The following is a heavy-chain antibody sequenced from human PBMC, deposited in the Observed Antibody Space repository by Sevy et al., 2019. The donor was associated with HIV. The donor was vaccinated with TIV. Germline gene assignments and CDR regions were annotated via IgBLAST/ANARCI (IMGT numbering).Heavy chain of an antibody. Sequence: GGSLRLSCAASGFTFSNYAIHWVRQAPGKGLQWVALISSRGTYKYYADSMKGRLSISRDDSKNTLFLQMNSLRAEDTALYYCAKIRAPFGGRIEWYDFDIWGQGTMVTVSS. J-gene: IGHJ3*02. CDR1: GFTFSNYA. V-gene: IGHV3-30-3*02. D-gene: IGHD3-16*02. CDR3: AKIRAPFGGRIEWYDFDI. CDR2: ISSRGTYK.